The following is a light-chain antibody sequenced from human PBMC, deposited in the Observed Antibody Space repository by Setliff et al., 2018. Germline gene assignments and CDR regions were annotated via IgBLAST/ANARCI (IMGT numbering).Light chain of an antibody. J-gene: IGLJ2*01. V-gene: IGLV2-14*03. CDR1: SSDVSDYNF. Sequence: QSALAQPASVSGSPGQSITIACTGLSSDVSDYNFVSWYQQHPGKAPKLMIYEVTKRPSGVSDRFSGSKSGNTASLTISGLQAEDEADYYCLSYTSKTTHALFAGGTQLTVL. CDR3: LSYTSKTTHAL. CDR2: EVT.